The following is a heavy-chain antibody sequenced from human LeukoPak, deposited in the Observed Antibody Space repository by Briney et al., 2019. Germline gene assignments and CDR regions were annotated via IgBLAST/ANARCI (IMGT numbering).Heavy chain of an antibody. Sequence: GGSLRLSCAASGFTVSSNYMSWVRQAPGKGLEWVSVIYSGGSTYYADSVKGRFTISRDNSKNTLYLQMNGLRAEDTAVYYCARAPDSSGYYYISDYWGQGTLVTVSS. CDR2: IYSGGST. D-gene: IGHD3-22*01. CDR1: GFTVSSNY. CDR3: ARAPDSSGYYYISDY. V-gene: IGHV3-53*01. J-gene: IGHJ4*02.